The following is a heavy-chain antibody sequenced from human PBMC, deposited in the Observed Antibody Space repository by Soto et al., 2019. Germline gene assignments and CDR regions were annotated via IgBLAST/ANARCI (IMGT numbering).Heavy chain of an antibody. CDR1: GGSISSSNW. J-gene: IGHJ4*02. CDR2: IYHSGST. Sequence: PSETLSLTCAVSGGSISSSNWWSWVRQPPGKGLEWIGEIYHSGSTNYNPSLKSRVTISVDKSKNQLSLKLSSVTAADTAVYYCARAYYDFWSGTNYYDSSGYYFDYWGQGTLVTVSS. D-gene: IGHD3-22*01. CDR3: ARAYYDFWSGTNYYDSSGYYFDY. V-gene: IGHV4-4*02.